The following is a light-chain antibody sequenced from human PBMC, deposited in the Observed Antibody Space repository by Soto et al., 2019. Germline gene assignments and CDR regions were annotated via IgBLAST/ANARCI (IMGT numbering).Light chain of an antibody. Sequence: DIQMTQSPSTLSGSVGDRVTITCRASQSISSWLAWYQQIPGKAPKLLIYDASNLESGVPSRFSGRGSGTDFTLTTSSLQPEDFATYFCQHGYSTPLTFGGGTKVDIK. CDR3: QHGYSTPLT. V-gene: IGKV1-5*01. J-gene: IGKJ4*01. CDR1: QSISSW. CDR2: DAS.